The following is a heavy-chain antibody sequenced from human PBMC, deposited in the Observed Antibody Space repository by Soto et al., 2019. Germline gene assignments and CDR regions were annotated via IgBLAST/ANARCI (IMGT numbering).Heavy chain of an antibody. Sequence: QLQLPESGSGLVKPSQTLSLTCAVSGGSISSGGYSWSWIRQPPGKGLEWIGYIYHSGSTYYNPSLKSRVTIAVDRSKNQFSLKLSSVTAADTAVYYCARGGAARPLVAFDIWGQGTMVTVSS. D-gene: IGHD6-6*01. CDR3: ARGGAARPLVAFDI. CDR2: IYHSGST. CDR1: GGSISSGGYS. V-gene: IGHV4-30-2*01. J-gene: IGHJ3*02.